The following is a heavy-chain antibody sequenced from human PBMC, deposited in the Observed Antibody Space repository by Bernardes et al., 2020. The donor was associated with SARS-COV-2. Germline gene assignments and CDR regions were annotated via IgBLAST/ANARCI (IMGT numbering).Heavy chain of an antibody. CDR2: IYYSGST. Sequence: QTVFVSCTVSGGSISSGGYYWSWIRQHPGKGLEWIGYIYYSGSTYYNPSLKSRVTISVDTSKNQFSLKLSSVTAADTAVYYCARDGIAARGYYYGMDVWGQGTTVTVSS. V-gene: IGHV4-31*03. J-gene: IGHJ6*02. CDR3: ARDGIAARGYYYGMDV. D-gene: IGHD6-6*01. CDR1: GGSISSGGYY.